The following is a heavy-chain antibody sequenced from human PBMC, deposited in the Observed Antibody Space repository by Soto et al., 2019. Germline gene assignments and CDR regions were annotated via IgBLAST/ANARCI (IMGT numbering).Heavy chain of an antibody. J-gene: IGHJ4*02. V-gene: IGHV4-34*01. D-gene: IGHD2-15*01. CDR3: ARGDFCGGGYCYSSKDF. CDR1: GWSFNNYY. CDR2: INHSGST. Sequence: SEALSLTCAVYGWSFNNYYWSWIRQPPGKGLEWIGQINHSGSTNYSPSLKSRVTMSVDTSKSQFSLKLSSVTAADTAVYYCARGDFCGGGYCYSSKDFWGQGTLVTVSS.